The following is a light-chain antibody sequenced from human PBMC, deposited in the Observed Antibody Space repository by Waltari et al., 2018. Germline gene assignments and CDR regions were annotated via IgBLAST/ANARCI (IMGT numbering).Light chain of an antibody. V-gene: IGKV1-12*01. CDR3: MQRIEFPWT. CDR2: TLS. Sequence: DIQMTQSPSSGSASVGDRVTITRRASRDISRWLAWYQQKPGKAPKFLIYTLSYRASGVPERFSGSGSGTDFTLKISRLEAEDVGVYYCMQRIEFPWTFGQGTKVEIK. CDR1: RDISRW. J-gene: IGKJ1*01.